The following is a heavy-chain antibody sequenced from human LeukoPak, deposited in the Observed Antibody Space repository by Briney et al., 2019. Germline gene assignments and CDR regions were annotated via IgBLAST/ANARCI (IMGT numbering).Heavy chain of an antibody. CDR2: ISYDGSNK. V-gene: IGHV3-30*04. CDR3: ARESQLKYGSGSSPDY. D-gene: IGHD3-10*01. CDR1: GFTFSSYA. J-gene: IGHJ4*02. Sequence: PGRSLRLSCAASGFTFSSYAMHWVRQAPGKGLEWVAVISYDGSNKYYADSVKGRFTISRDNSKNTLYLQMNSLRVEDTAVYYCARESQLKYGSGSSPDYWGQGTLVTVSS.